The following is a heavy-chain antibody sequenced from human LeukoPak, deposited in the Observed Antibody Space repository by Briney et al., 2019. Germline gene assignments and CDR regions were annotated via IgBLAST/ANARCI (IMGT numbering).Heavy chain of an antibody. CDR2: IHPSGST. CDR3: ARVVPAAMGANYFDY. J-gene: IGHJ4*02. D-gene: IGHD2-2*01. CDR1: GASITTYY. V-gene: IGHV4-59*12. Sequence: PSETLSLTCFVSGASITTYYWSWIRQPPGKGLEWIGYIHPSGSTNYNPSLKSRVTISVDTSKNQFSLRLSSVTAADTAVYYCARVVPAAMGANYFDYWGQGTLVTVSS.